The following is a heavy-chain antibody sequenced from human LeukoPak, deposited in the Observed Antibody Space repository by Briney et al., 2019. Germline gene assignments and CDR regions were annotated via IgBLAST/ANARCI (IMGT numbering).Heavy chain of an antibody. J-gene: IGHJ4*02. CDR3: ARDRGYSGYENYYFDY. CDR1: GFTFSSYA. CDR2: ISGSGGST. Sequence: GGSLRLSCAASGFTFSSYAMSWVRQAPGKGLEWVSAISGSGGSTYYADSVKGRFTISRDNAKNSLHLQMNSLRAEDSAVYYCARDRGYSGYENYYFDYWGQGILVTVSS. V-gene: IGHV3-23*01. D-gene: IGHD5-12*01.